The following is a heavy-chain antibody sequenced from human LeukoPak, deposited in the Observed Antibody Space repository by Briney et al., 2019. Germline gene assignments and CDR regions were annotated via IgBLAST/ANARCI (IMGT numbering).Heavy chain of an antibody. D-gene: IGHD1-20*01. CDR3: ARDPYNSGDRVGYYFDY. Sequence: ASVKVSCKASGYNFTSYYMHWVRHATGQGLEWMGIINPSGGGTSYAQKFQGRVTMTRDTSTSTVYMELSSLRSEDTAVYYCARDPYNSGDRVGYYFDYWGQGTLVTVSS. CDR1: GYNFTSYY. V-gene: IGHV1-46*01. J-gene: IGHJ4*02. CDR2: INPSGGGT.